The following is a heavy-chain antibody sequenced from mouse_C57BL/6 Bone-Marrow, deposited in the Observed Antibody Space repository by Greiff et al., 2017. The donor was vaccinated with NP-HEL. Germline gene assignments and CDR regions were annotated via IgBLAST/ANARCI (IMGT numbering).Heavy chain of an antibody. D-gene: IGHD1-1*01. Sequence: VQLQQSGAELVRPGASVKLSCTASGFNIKDDYMHWVKQRPEQGLEWIGWIDPENGDTEYASKFQGKATITADTSSNTAYLQLSSLTSEDTAVYYCTTGLYYYGSSSDYWGQGTTLTVSS. CDR3: TTGLYYYGSSSDY. J-gene: IGHJ2*01. V-gene: IGHV14-4*01. CDR1: GFNIKDDY. CDR2: IDPENGDT.